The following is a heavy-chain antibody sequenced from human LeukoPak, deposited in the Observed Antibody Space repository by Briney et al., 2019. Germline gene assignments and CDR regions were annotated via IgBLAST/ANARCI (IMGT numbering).Heavy chain of an antibody. CDR3: VKDNPLDY. J-gene: IGHJ4*02. CDR1: GFTFSDYG. Sequence: GGSLRLSCGASGFTFSDYGMLWVRQAPGKGLEWVAFIRYDGNNKLYADSMKGRFTISRDNSKNTLYLHINSLRAEDTAVYYCVKDNPLDYWGQGTLVTVSS. V-gene: IGHV3-30*02. CDR2: IRYDGNNK. D-gene: IGHD1-14*01.